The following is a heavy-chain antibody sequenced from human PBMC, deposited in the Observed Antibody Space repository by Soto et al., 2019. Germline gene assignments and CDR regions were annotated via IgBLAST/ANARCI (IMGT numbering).Heavy chain of an antibody. CDR3: ARDAEQHSSSARWLDP. J-gene: IGHJ5*02. D-gene: IGHD6-13*01. CDR2: ISAYNGNT. CDR1: GGSFSSYA. V-gene: IGHV1-18*01. Sequence: GASVKVSCKASGGSFSSYASRWVRQAPGQGLEWMGWISAYNGNTNYAQKLQGRVTITTDTSTSTAYMELRSLRSDDTAVYYCARDAEQHSSSARWLDPRGQGTLVTVSS.